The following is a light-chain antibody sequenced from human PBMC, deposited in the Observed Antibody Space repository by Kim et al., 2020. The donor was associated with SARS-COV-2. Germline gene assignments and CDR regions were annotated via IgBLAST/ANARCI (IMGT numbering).Light chain of an antibody. CDR3: QQYNNWPLT. CDR2: GAS. J-gene: IGKJ4*01. CDR1: QSVRSN. Sequence: VSQGERATLACRASQSVRSNLAWYQQKPGQAPRLLIYGASTRATGIPARFSGSGSGTEFTLTISSLQSEDFAVYYCQQYNNWPLTFGGGTKVDIK. V-gene: IGKV3-15*01.